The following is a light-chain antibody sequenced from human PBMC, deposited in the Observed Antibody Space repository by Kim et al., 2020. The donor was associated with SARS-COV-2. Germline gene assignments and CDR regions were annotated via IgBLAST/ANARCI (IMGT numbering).Light chain of an antibody. V-gene: IGKV3-15*01. J-gene: IGKJ4*01. CDR1: QSVSSN. CDR3: QQYDSWPPLT. Sequence: EIVMTQSPATLSVSPGERATLSCRASQSVSSNLAWYQHKPGQAPRLLIYGASTRATGIPARFSGSGSGTEFTLTISSLQSEDFAVYYCQQYDSWPPLTFGGGTKVDIK. CDR2: GAS.